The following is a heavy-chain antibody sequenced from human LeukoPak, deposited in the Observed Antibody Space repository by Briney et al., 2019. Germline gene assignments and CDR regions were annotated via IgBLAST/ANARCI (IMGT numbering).Heavy chain of an antibody. J-gene: IGHJ4*02. CDR3: ARRAATERGHSYGLDY. Sequence: GGSLRLSCAASGFTFSSYGMSWVRQAPGKGLEWVSAISGSGGSTYYADSVKGRFTISRDNSKNTLYLQMNSLRAEDTAVYYCARRAATERGHSYGLDYWGQGTLVTVSS. CDR2: ISGSGGST. V-gene: IGHV3-23*01. CDR1: GFTFSSYG. D-gene: IGHD5-18*01.